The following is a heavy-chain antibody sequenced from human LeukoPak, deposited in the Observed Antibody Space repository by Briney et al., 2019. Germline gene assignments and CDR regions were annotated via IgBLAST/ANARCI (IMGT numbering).Heavy chain of an antibody. J-gene: IGHJ4*02. Sequence: ASVKVSCKASGYTFASYYMHWVRQAPGQGLEWMGIINPSGGSTSYAQKFQGRVTMTRDMSTSTVYMELSSLRSEDTAVYYCARDDRYCSGGSCYKLSYWGQGTLVTVSS. V-gene: IGHV1-46*01. CDR1: GYTFASYY. CDR2: INPSGGST. D-gene: IGHD2-15*01. CDR3: ARDDRYCSGGSCYKLSY.